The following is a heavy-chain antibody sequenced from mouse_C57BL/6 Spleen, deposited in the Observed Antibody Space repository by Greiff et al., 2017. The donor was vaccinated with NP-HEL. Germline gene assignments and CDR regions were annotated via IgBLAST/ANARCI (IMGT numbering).Heavy chain of an antibody. CDR3: GLLTMDY. CDR2: IYPRDGST. Sequence: QVQLKESGPELVKPGASVKLSCKASGYTFTSYDINWVKQRPGQGLEWIGWIYPRDGSTKYNEKFKGKATLTVDTSSSTAYMELHSLTSEDSAVYFCGLLTMDYWGQGTSVTVSS. J-gene: IGHJ4*01. V-gene: IGHV1-85*01. D-gene: IGHD2-10*01. CDR1: GYTFTSYD.